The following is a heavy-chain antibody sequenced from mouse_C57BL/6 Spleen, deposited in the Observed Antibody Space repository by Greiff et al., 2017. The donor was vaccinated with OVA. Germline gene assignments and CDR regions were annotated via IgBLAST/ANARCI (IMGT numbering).Heavy chain of an antibody. CDR2: ISDGGSYT. CDR1: GFTFSSYA. CDR3: ARGYGNYAWFAY. Sequence: EVKVVESGGGLVKPGGSLKLSCAASGFTFSSYAMSWVRQTPEKRLEWVATISDGGSYTYYPDNVKGRFTISRDNAKNNLYLQMSHLKSEDTAMYYCARGYGNYAWFAYWGQGTLVTVSA. D-gene: IGHD2-1*01. J-gene: IGHJ3*01. V-gene: IGHV5-4*03.